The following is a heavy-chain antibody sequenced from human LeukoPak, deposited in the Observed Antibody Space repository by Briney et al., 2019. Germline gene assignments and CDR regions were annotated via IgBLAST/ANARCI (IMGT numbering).Heavy chain of an antibody. CDR3: AKYVWGSYPTFEDY. J-gene: IGHJ4*02. Sequence: PSQTLSLTCTVSGGSISSGSYYWSCIRQPPGKVLEWIGYISYSGSTNYNPSLKSRVTISVDTSKNQFSLKLSSVTAADTAVYYCAKYVWGSYPTFEDYWGQGTLVTVSS. D-gene: IGHD3-16*02. CDR1: GGSISSGSYY. V-gene: IGHV4-61*01. CDR2: ISYSGST.